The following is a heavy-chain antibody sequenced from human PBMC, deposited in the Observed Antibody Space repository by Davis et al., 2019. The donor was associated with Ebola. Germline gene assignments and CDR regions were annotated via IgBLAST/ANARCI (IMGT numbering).Heavy chain of an antibody. D-gene: IGHD1-1*01. V-gene: IGHV5-51*01. Sequence: GESLKISCKDSGNSFTSHWIGWVRQMPGKGLEWMGIIYTGDSDTRYSPSFRGQVTISADKSIKTAFLQWSSLKASDTDMYYCASLRRTITGMDDAFDIWGQGTMVTVSS. J-gene: IGHJ3*02. CDR1: GNSFTSHW. CDR2: IYTGDSDT. CDR3: ASLRRTITGMDDAFDI.